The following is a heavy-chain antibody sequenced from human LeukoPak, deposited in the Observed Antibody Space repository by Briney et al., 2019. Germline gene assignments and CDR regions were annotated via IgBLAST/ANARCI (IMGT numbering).Heavy chain of an antibody. V-gene: IGHV4-31*03. Sequence: SQTLSLTCTVSGGSITSGGHYWSWIRQHPGKGLEWIGYSYSSGNDYYNPSLKSRVTISVDTSKNQFSLKVSSVTAADTAVYYCARSAESGYADFDYWGQGTLVTVSS. CDR3: ARSAESGYADFDY. CDR2: SYSSGND. D-gene: IGHD5-12*01. CDR1: GGSITSGGHY. J-gene: IGHJ4*02.